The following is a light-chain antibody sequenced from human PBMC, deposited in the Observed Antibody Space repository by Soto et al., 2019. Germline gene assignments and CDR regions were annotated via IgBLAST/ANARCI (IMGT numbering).Light chain of an antibody. V-gene: IGLV2-14*01. Sequence: QSALTQPASVSGSPGQSITIYCTGTSSDVGSYNYVSWYQQHPGKAPKLMIYDVSNRPSGVSNRFSGSKSGNTASLTISGLQAEDEADYYCSSYTSSSTYVVFGGGTKLTVL. J-gene: IGLJ2*01. CDR3: SSYTSSSTYVV. CDR1: SSDVGSYNY. CDR2: DVS.